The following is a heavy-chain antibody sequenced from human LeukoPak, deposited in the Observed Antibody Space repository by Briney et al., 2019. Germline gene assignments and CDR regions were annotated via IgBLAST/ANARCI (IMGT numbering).Heavy chain of an antibody. CDR3: ARGSQTNYYYYYMDV. Sequence: SETLSLTCAVSGDSLRGGGYHWAWIRRPPGKGLEWIGEINHSGSTNYNPSLKSRVTISVDTSKNQFSLKLSSVTAADTAVYYCARGSQTNYYYYYMDVWGKGTTVTVSS. D-gene: IGHD1/OR15-1a*01. J-gene: IGHJ6*03. V-gene: IGHV4-34*01. CDR2: INHSGST. CDR1: GDSLRGGGYH.